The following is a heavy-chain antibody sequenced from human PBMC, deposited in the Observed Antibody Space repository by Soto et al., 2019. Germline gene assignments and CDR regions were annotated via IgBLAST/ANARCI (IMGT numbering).Heavy chain of an antibody. CDR2: IYYLGTT. CDR1: GDSINTNDYF. Sequence: KLSETLSLTCSASGDSINTNDYFWSWIRQSPGKGLEWMGYIYYLGTTYYNPSLKSRLTISIDTSKNQFSLTLGSVTAADTAIYYCSRAFAYYGCGGFMGNWFDPWCPGTPLTVSS. V-gene: IGHV4-30-4*01. J-gene: IGHJ5*01. D-gene: IGHD2-21*01. CDR3: SRAFAYYGCGGFMGNWFDP.